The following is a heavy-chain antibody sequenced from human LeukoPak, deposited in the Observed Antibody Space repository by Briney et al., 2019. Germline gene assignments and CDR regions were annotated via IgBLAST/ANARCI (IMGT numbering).Heavy chain of an antibody. CDR1: GYSITSGYY. CDR3: AREIAAAGCYFDY. D-gene: IGHD6-13*01. J-gene: IGHJ4*02. CDR2: IYHSGST. V-gene: IGHV4-38-2*02. Sequence: SETLSLTCAVSGYSITSGYYWAWIRQPPGKGLEWIGNIYHSGSTYYNASLKSRVTISVDTSKNQFSLKLSSVTAADTAVYYCAREIAAAGCYFDYWGQGTLVTVSS.